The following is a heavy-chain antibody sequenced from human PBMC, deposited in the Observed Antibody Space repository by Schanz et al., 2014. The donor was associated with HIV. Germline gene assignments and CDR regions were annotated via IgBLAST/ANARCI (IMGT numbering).Heavy chain of an antibody. D-gene: IGHD2-2*01. J-gene: IGHJ3*02. CDR3: ARDRGSISWMGRAFDI. Sequence: QVQLVQSGAEVSEPGASVKVSCKASGYAFSDYSLHWVRKAPGQGLQWMGWISGKNGETNYAQNFQGRVTMTTDTSASTTYMELTSLRSDDTAMYYCARDRGSISWMGRAFDIWGQGTMVTVSS. CDR2: ISGKNGET. CDR1: GYAFSDYS. V-gene: IGHV1-18*04.